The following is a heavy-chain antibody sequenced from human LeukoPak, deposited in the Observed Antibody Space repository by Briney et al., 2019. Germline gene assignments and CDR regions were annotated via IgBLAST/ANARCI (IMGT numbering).Heavy chain of an antibody. J-gene: IGHJ5*02. CDR3: ARTSYGGNSPDWFDP. Sequence: GGSLRLSCAASGFSFSTYWMHWVRQAPRKGLVWVSRIHTDGSSTSYADSVKGRFTISRDNAKNTLYLQMNSLRVEDTAVYYCARTSYGGNSPDWFDPWGQGTLVTVSS. CDR1: GFSFSTYW. V-gene: IGHV3-74*01. CDR2: IHTDGSST. D-gene: IGHD4-23*01.